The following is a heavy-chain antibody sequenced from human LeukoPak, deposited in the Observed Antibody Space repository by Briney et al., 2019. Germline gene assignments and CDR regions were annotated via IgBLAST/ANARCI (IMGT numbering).Heavy chain of an antibody. V-gene: IGHV3-30*04. CDR2: ISYDGSNK. J-gene: IGHJ4*02. Sequence: GRSLRLSCAASGFTFSSYAMHWVRQAPGKGLEWVAVISYDGSNKYYADSVKGRFTISRDNSKNTLYLQMNSLRAEDTAVYYCAKSAPGKAVAGTIDYWGQGTLVTVSS. CDR1: GFTFSSYA. CDR3: AKSAPGKAVAGTIDY. D-gene: IGHD6-19*01.